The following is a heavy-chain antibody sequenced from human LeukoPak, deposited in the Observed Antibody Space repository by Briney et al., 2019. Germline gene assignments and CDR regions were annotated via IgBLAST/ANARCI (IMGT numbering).Heavy chain of an antibody. J-gene: IGHJ5*02. D-gene: IGHD2-15*01. CDR3: AKDRLDCSGGSCYRSYNWFDP. CDR1: GFTFSSYA. Sequence: PGGSLRLSCAASGFTFSSYAMSWVRQAPGKGLEWVSAISGSGGSTYYADSVKGRFTISRDNSKSTLYLQMNSLRAEDTAVYYCAKDRLDCSGGSCYRSYNWFDPWGQGTLVTVSS. CDR2: ISGSGGST. V-gene: IGHV3-23*01.